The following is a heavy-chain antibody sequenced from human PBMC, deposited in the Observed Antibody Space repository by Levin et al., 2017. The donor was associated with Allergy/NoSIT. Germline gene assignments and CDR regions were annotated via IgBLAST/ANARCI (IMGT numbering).Heavy chain of an antibody. V-gene: IGHV3-23*01. Sequence: GESLKISCAASGFTFSSYAMAWVRQAPGKGLEWVSAISGSGGSTYYADSVKGRFTISRDNSKNTLYLQMNSLRAEDTAVYYCAKSREQQLRYFQHWGQGTLVTVSS. CDR2: ISGSGGST. D-gene: IGHD6-13*01. CDR1: GFTFSSYA. J-gene: IGHJ1*01. CDR3: AKSREQQLRYFQH.